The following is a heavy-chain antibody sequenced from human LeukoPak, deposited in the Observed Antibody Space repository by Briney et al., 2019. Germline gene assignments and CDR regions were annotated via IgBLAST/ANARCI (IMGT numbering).Heavy chain of an antibody. V-gene: IGHV2-5*01. Sequence: ESGPTLVKPTQTLTLTCTFSGFSLSTSGVGVGWIRQPPGKALEWLALIYWNDDKRYSPSLKSRLTITKDTSKNQVVLTMTNMDPVDTATYYCARTNDYGDYLQNYYYGMDVWGQGTTVTVSS. CDR1: GFSLSTSGVG. J-gene: IGHJ6*02. CDR3: ARTNDYGDYLQNYYYGMDV. D-gene: IGHD4-17*01. CDR2: IYWNDDK.